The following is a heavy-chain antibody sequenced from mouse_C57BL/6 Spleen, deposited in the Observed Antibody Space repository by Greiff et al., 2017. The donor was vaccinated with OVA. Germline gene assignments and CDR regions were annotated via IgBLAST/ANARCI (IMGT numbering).Heavy chain of an antibody. J-gene: IGHJ4*01. CDR2: IDPEDGDT. D-gene: IGHD1-1*01. CDR3: TSIFSTVVALDY. Sequence: EVQLQESGAELVRPGASVKLSCTASGFNIKDYYMHWVKQRPEQGLEWIGRIDPEDGDTEYAPKFQGKATMTADTSSNTAYLQLSSLTSEDAAVYYCTSIFSTVVALDYWGQGTSVTVSS. CDR1: GFNIKDYY. V-gene: IGHV14-1*01.